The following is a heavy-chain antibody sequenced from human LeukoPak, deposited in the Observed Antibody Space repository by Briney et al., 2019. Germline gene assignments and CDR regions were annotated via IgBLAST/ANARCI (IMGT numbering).Heavy chain of an antibody. V-gene: IGHV1-69*05. CDR1: GGTFSAYA. CDR2: IIPMYETT. CDR3: ARGPVYYDSGSYPLSR. Sequence: SVKVSCKASGGTFSAYATSWVRQAPGRGLEWMGGIIPMYETTKYAQNLQGRVTITTDEATNTAYMELNSLRSDDTALYYCARGPVYYDSGSYPLSRWGQGTLITVSS. D-gene: IGHD3-22*01. J-gene: IGHJ4*02.